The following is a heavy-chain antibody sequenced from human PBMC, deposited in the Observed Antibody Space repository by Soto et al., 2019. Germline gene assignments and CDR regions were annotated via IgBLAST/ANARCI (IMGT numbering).Heavy chain of an antibody. Sequence: QVQLQESGPGLGKPSETLSLTCTVSGGSVNRASYYWSWIRQPPGKGLEWIGYIYYSGSTNYNPSFKSRVTRSVDTSKNQCSPNLSSVTAADTAVYYCERHNYSEYFHTWGPGTLVTVSS. D-gene: IGHD2-15*01. J-gene: IGHJ1*01. V-gene: IGHV4-61*01. CDR1: GGSVNRASYY. CDR2: IYYSGST. CDR3: ERHNYSEYFHT.